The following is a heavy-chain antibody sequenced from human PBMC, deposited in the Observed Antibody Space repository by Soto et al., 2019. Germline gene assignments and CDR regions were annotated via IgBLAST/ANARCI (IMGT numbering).Heavy chain of an antibody. CDR1: GYTFTSYG. J-gene: IGHJ4*02. CDR3: ARAGYCSSTSCYIRRLFDY. D-gene: IGHD2-2*02. V-gene: IGHV1-18*01. Sequence: QVQLVQSGAEVKKPGASVKVSCKASGYTFTSYGISWVRQAPGQGLEWMGWISAYNGNTNYAQKLQGRVTMTTDTXXSXAXXELRSLRADDTAVYYCARAGYCSSTSCYIRRLFDYWGQGTLVTVSS. CDR2: ISAYNGNT.